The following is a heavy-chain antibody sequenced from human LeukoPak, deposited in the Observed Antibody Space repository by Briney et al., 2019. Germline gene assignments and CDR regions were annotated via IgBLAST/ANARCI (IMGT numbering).Heavy chain of an antibody. CDR3: AKRPLSVVPAATLYYMDV. D-gene: IGHD2-2*01. J-gene: IGHJ6*03. CDR1: GFTFSSYA. Sequence: GGSLRLSCAASGFTFSSYAMSWVHQAPGKGLEWVSAISGSGGSTYYADSVKGRFTISRDNSKNTLYLQMNSLRAEDTAVYYCAKRPLSVVPAATLYYMDVWGKGTTVTVSS. CDR2: ISGSGGST. V-gene: IGHV3-23*01.